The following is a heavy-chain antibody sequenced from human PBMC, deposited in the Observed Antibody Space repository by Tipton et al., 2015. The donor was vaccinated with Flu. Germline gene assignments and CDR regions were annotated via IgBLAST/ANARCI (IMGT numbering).Heavy chain of an antibody. CDR1: GGSISSSAYY. Sequence: TLSLTCTVSGGSISSSAYYWGWIRQTPGKGLEWIGNIYYSGSTFYNPSLKSRVTISLDKSTNQFSLRLSSVTAADTAVYYCVRLGITFLERNQYFDLWGRGTLVTVSS. CDR3: VRLGITFLERNQYFDL. CDR2: IYYSGST. V-gene: IGHV4-39*07. J-gene: IGHJ2*01. D-gene: IGHD2/OR15-2a*01.